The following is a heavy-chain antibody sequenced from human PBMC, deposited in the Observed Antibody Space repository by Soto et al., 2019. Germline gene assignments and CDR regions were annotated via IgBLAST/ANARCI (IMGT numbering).Heavy chain of an antibody. CDR2: INHSGST. CDR3: ARDLLVDCSGGSCYPQLGFDP. CDR1: GGSISGYY. D-gene: IGHD2-15*01. V-gene: IGHV4-34*01. Sequence: SETLSLTCTVSGGSISGYYWSWIRQPPGKGLEWIGEINHSGSTNYNPSLKSRVTISVDTSKNQFSLKLSSVTAADTAVYYCARDLLVDCSGGSCYPQLGFDPWGQGTLVTVSS. J-gene: IGHJ5*02.